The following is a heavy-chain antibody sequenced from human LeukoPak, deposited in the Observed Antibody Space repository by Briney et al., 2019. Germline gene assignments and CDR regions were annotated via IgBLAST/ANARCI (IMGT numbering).Heavy chain of an antibody. CDR3: AYSYGPYYYDY. D-gene: IGHD5-18*01. Sequence: GGSLRLSCAASGFTFSDYYMSRIRQAPGKGLEWVSYISSSGSTIYYADSVKGRFTISRDNAKNSLYLQMNSLRAEDTAVYYCAYSYGPYYYDYWGQGTLVTVSS. CDR1: GFTFSDYY. J-gene: IGHJ4*02. CDR2: ISSSGSTI. V-gene: IGHV3-11*04.